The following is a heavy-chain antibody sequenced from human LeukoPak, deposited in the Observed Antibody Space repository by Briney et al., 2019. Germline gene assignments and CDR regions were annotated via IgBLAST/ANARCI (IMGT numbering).Heavy chain of an antibody. CDR3: ARGTTYYYGSGSYPFHYYYMDV. CDR2: MNPNSGNT. V-gene: IGHV1-8*01. J-gene: IGHJ6*03. Sequence: ASVKVSCKASGYTFTSYDINWVRQATGQGLEWMGWMNPNSGNTGYAQKFQGRVTMTRNTSISTAYMELSSLRSEDTAVYYCARGTTYYYGSGSYPFHYYYMDVWGKGTTVTISS. CDR1: GYTFTSYD. D-gene: IGHD3-10*01.